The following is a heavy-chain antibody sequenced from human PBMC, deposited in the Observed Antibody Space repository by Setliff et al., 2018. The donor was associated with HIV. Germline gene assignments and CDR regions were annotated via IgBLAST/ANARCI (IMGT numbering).Heavy chain of an antibody. CDR1: GDYISSDDYY. CDR2: IHDNGKA. J-gene: IGHJ4*02. Sequence: PSETLSLTCTVSGDYISSDDYYWGWIRQAPGKGLEWMGFIHDNGKAFYDTALKSRLTMYADTSRTQFYLNLRSVTAADTATYYCARSNPGITAGLLAYWGPGTLVTVSS. V-gene: IGHV4-39*07. D-gene: IGHD6-13*01. CDR3: ARSNPGITAGLLAY.